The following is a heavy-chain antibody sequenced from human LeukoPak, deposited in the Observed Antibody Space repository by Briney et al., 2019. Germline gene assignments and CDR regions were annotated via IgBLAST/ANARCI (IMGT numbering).Heavy chain of an antibody. V-gene: IGHV1-2*02. CDR3: ARDLGCSTSCYSGP. CDR2: INPNSGGT. Sequence: VSVKVSCKASGYTFTGYYMHWVRQAPGQGLEWMGWINPNSGGTNYAQKFQGRVTMTRDTSISTAYMELSRLRSDDTAVYYCARDLGCSTSCYSGPWGQGTLVTVSS. D-gene: IGHD2-2*01. CDR1: GYTFTGYY. J-gene: IGHJ5*02.